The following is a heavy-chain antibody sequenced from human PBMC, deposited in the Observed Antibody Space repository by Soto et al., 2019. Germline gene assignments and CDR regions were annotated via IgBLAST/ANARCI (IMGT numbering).Heavy chain of an antibody. J-gene: IGHJ5*02. CDR3: ARGYCSGGSCYTGWFDP. CDR1: GYTFTSYG. Sequence: QVQLVQSGAEVKKPGASVRVSCKASGYTFTSYGISWVRQAPGQGLEWMGWISGYNGNTNYAQKLQGRVTMTKDTSXSXXNMELRSLRSDDTAVYYCARGYCSGGSCYTGWFDPWGQGTRVTVSS. D-gene: IGHD2-15*01. V-gene: IGHV1-18*01. CDR2: ISGYNGNT.